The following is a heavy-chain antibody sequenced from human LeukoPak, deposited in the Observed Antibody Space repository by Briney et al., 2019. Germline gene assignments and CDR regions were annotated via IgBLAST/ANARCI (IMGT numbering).Heavy chain of an antibody. CDR1: GGSFTNNA. CDR3: TRGKGFVGHFDF. D-gene: IGHD3-3*01. J-gene: IGHJ4*02. V-gene: IGHV1-69*06. CDR2: ILPISGTA. Sequence: ASVKVSCKVSGGSFTNNAISWVRQAPGQGPEWMGRILPISGTAEYAERFQGRLTLTADKSTTTAYIELTSLKIEDTALYFCTRGKGFVGHFDFWGQGTLVTVSS.